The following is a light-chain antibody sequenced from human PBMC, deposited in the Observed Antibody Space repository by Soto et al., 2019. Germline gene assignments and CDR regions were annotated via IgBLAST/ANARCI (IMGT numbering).Light chain of an antibody. V-gene: IGLV1-40*01. CDR2: KNN. J-gene: IGLJ3*02. Sequence: QSVLTQPPSVSGAPGQTITISCTGSRSNVGANYDVHWYQVLPGAGPRLLIYKNNNRPSGVPARFSGSKSGTSASLAITGLRAEDEADYYCQSYDNTLSGPVFGGGTKLTVL. CDR3: QSYDNTLSGPV. CDR1: RSNVGANYD.